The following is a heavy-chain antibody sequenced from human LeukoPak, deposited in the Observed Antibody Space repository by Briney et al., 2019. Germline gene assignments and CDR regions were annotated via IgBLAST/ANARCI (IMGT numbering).Heavy chain of an antibody. CDR1: GFTFSSYS. CDR3: AREGAGMEPDY. D-gene: IGHD5-18*01. Sequence: PGGSLRLSCAASGFTFSSYSMNWVRQAPGKGLEWVSYISSGSSTIYYADSVKGRFTISRDNAKNSLYLQMNSLRDDDTAVYYCAREGAGMEPDYWGQGTLVTVSS. CDR2: ISSGSSTI. J-gene: IGHJ4*02. V-gene: IGHV3-48*02.